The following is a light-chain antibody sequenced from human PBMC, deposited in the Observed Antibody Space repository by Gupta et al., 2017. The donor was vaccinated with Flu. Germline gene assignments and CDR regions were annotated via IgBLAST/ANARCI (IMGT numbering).Light chain of an antibody. CDR2: LGS. J-gene: IGKJ1*01. Sequence: IVMTQSPLSLPVTPGEPASISCRSNQSLLDSNGYNRLDWYLLKPGQSPQLLIYLGSNRASGVPDRFSGSGSGTDFTLKISRVEAEDVGVYFCREALQTTWTFGQGTKVEI. V-gene: IGKV2-28*01. CDR1: QSLLDSNGYNR. CDR3: REALQTTWT.